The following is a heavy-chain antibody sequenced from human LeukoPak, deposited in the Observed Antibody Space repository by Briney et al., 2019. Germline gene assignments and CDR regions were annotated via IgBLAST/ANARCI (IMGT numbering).Heavy chain of an antibody. CDR3: GRGIQSFDP. Sequence: ASVKVSCKASGYTFTRYGMSWVRQAPGQGLEWMGWISGSNGNTNYAQKLQGRVTMTRDTSTSTGYMELRSLRSEDTAVYYCGRGIQSFDPWGQGTLVTVSS. V-gene: IGHV1-18*01. CDR1: GYTFTRYG. J-gene: IGHJ5*02. CDR2: ISGSNGNT.